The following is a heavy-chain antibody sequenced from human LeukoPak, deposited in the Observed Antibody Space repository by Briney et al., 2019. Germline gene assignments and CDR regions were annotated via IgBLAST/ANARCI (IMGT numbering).Heavy chain of an antibody. V-gene: IGHV4-39*07. CDR2: IYYSGST. Sequence: SETLSLTCTVSGGSISSSSYYWGWIRQPPGKGLEWIGSIYYSGSTYYNPSLKSRVTISVDTSKNQFSLKLSSVTAADTAVYYCARLLCSGGSCYVVFDYWGQGTLVTVSS. CDR3: ARLLCSGGSCYVVFDY. CDR1: GGSISSSSYY. D-gene: IGHD2-15*01. J-gene: IGHJ4*02.